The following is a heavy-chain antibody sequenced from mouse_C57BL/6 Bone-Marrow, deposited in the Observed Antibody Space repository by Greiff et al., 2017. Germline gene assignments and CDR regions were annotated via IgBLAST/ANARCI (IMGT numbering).Heavy chain of an antibody. Sequence: EVKLQESGGGLVKPGGSLKLSCAASGFTFSDYGMHWVRQAPEKGLEWVAYISSGSSTIYYADTVKGGFTISRDNAKNTLFLQMAGLGSEDKTMYYCAIPTGNWGQGTTLTVSS. CDR2: ISSGSSTI. V-gene: IGHV5-17*01. CDR1: GFTFSDYG. CDR3: AIPTGN. D-gene: IGHD4-1*01. J-gene: IGHJ2*01.